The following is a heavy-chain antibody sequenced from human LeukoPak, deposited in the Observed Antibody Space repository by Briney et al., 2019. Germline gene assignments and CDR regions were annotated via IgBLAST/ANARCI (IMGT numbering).Heavy chain of an antibody. CDR2: IYSSGNT. V-gene: IGHV4-4*07. J-gene: IGHJ4*02. Sequence: PSETLSLTCTVSGVSISSYYWSWIRQPAGKGLEWIGRIYSSGNTNYNPSLKSRVTVSVDTSQNQFSLKLGSVTAVDTALYFCASYTASGAYFGQWGQGTLVTVSS. CDR1: GVSISSYY. D-gene: IGHD3-16*01. CDR3: ASYTASGAYFGQ.